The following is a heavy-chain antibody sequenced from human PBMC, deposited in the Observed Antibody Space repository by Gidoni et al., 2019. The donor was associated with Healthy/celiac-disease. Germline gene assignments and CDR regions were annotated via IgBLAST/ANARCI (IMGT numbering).Heavy chain of an antibody. Sequence: QVQLVQSGAEVKKPGAAVKVSCKASGYTFTSYAMHWVRQAPGQRLEWMGWINAGNGNTKYSQKFQGRVTITRDTSASTAYMELSSLRSEDTAVYYCARGARGSGYYHAFDIWGQGTMVTVSS. J-gene: IGHJ3*02. V-gene: IGHV1-3*01. D-gene: IGHD3-22*01. CDR2: INAGNGNT. CDR3: ARGARGSGYYHAFDI. CDR1: GYTFTSYA.